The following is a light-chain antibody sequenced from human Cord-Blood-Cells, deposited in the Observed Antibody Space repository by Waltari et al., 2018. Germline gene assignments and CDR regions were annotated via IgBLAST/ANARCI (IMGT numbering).Light chain of an antibody. J-gene: IGKJ3*01. Sequence: EILFTHSPAPLALVPGDRSTPSCRASQSVSSYLAWYQQKPGQAPRLLIYAASTRATGIPARFSDSGSGTDFTLTISSLEPEDFAVYYCQQRSNWPRTFGPGTKVDIK. V-gene: IGKV3-11*01. CDR2: AAS. CDR1: QSVSSY. CDR3: QQRSNWPRT.